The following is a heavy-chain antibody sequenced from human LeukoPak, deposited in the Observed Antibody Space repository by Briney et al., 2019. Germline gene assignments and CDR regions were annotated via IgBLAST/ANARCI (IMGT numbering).Heavy chain of an antibody. CDR2: MYHSGST. D-gene: IGHD3-3*01. J-gene: IGHJ5*02. CDR3: ARLGSTIFGVVTNWFDP. V-gene: IGHV4-38-2*01. CDR1: GYSISSGYY. Sequence: SETLSLTCAVSGYSISSGYYWGWIRQPPGKGLGWIGSMYHSGSTYYNPSLKSRVTISVDTSKNQFSLKLSSVTAADTAVYYCARLGSTIFGVVTNWFDPWGQGTLVTVSS.